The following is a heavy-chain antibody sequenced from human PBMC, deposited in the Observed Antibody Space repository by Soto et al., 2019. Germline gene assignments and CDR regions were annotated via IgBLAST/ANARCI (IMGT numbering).Heavy chain of an antibody. Sequence: QVQLVESGGGVVQPGRSLRLSCAASGFTFSSYGMHWVRQAPGKGLEWVAVIWYDGSNKYYADSVKGRFTISRDNSKNGLYLQMNSLRAEDTAVYYCARDEDIVATDGKGLFDYWGQGTLVTVSS. CDR1: GFTFSSYG. J-gene: IGHJ4*02. CDR3: ARDEDIVATDGKGLFDY. V-gene: IGHV3-33*01. CDR2: IWYDGSNK. D-gene: IGHD5-12*01.